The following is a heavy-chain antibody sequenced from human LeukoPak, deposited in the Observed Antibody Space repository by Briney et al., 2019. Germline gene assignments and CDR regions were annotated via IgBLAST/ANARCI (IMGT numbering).Heavy chain of an antibody. V-gene: IGHV4-59*01. J-gene: IGHJ5*02. CDR2: IYYSGST. Sequence: SETLSLTCTVSGGSISSYYWSWIRQPPGKGLEWIGYIYYSGSTNYNPSLKSRVTISVDTSKNQFPLKLSSVTAADTAVYYCAREARGWFDPWGQGTLVTVSS. CDR3: AREARGWFDP. CDR1: GGSISSYY.